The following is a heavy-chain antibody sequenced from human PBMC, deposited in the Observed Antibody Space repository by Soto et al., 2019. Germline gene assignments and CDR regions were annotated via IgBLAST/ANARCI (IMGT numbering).Heavy chain of an antibody. V-gene: IGHV3-23*01. Sequence: LRLSCAASGFTFSSYAMSWVRQAPGKGLEWVSAISGSGGSTYYADSVKGRFTISRDNSKNTLYLQMNSLRAEDTAVYYCAKLESSRYYYDSSGYLFDYWGQGTLGTVSS. CDR1: GFTFSSYA. CDR3: AKLESSRYYYDSSGYLFDY. D-gene: IGHD3-22*01. J-gene: IGHJ4*02. CDR2: ISGSGGST.